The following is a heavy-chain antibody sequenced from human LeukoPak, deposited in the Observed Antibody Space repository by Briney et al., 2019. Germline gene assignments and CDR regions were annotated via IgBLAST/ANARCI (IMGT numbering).Heavy chain of an antibody. Sequence: ASVKVSCKASGYTFTNYYMHWVRQAPGQGLEWMGVINPSGDSTRYEQKFQDRVTMTRETSTRTVYMELGNLRSEDTAVYYCARGYSSSYRIDYWGQGTLVTVSS. CDR3: ARGYSSSYRIDY. CDR1: GYTFTNYY. V-gene: IGHV1-46*01. D-gene: IGHD6-19*01. CDR2: INPSGDST. J-gene: IGHJ4*02.